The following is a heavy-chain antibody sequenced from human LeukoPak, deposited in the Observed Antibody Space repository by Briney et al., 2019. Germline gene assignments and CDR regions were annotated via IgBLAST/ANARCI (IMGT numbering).Heavy chain of an antibody. CDR1: GFTSSSYV. CDR2: SSGSGSIT. Sequence: GGSLRLSCAASGFTSSSYVMSWVRQAPGKGLEWVSASSGSGSITYYADSVKGRFTIPRDNSNNTLYLQMNSLRAEDTAVYYCAKGLSSGYYDAFDIWGQGTMVTVSS. CDR3: AKGLSSGYYDAFDI. D-gene: IGHD3-22*01. J-gene: IGHJ3*02. V-gene: IGHV3-23*01.